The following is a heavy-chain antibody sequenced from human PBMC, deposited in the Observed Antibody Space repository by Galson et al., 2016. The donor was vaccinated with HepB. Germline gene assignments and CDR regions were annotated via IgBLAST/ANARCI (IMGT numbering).Heavy chain of an antibody. Sequence: SLRLSCAASGFTFGTYTMHWIRQAPGEGLQWVSLITGDRANAYYADSVKDRFTISRDNRKNSLYLQMNSLRTEDTALYYCAKDHGGYSGFDYWGQGTLVTVSS. CDR3: AKDHGGYSGFDY. J-gene: IGHJ4*02. D-gene: IGHD4-17*01. CDR1: GFTFGTYT. CDR2: ITGDRANA. V-gene: IGHV3-43*01.